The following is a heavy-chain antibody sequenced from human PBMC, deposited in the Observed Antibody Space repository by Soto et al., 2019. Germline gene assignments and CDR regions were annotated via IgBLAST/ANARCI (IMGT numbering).Heavy chain of an antibody. D-gene: IGHD3-10*01. CDR2: INAGNGNT. J-gene: IGHJ6*02. CDR3: ARSITMVRGGVYGMDV. Sequence: ASVKVSCKASGYTFTSYYMHWVRQAPGQGLEWMGWINAGNGNTKYSQKFQGRVTITRDTSASTAYMELSSLRSEDTAVYYCARSITMVRGGVYGMDVWGQGTTVTVSS. V-gene: IGHV1-3*01. CDR1: GYTFTSYY.